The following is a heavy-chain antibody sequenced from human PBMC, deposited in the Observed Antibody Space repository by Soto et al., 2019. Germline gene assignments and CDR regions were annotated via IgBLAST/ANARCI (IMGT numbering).Heavy chain of an antibody. Sequence: ESGGGVAQPGGSLRLSCEASGFTFSKFGIHWVRQAPGKGLEWVAVVSYDGSFKYYADSVKGRFTISRDNSKNTLYLQMNSLRPEDTALYYCAKDSDQLLFDYYYYGMDVWGQGTTVTVSS. D-gene: IGHD2-2*01. CDR2: VSYDGSFK. CDR1: GFTFSKFG. J-gene: IGHJ6*02. V-gene: IGHV3-30*18. CDR3: AKDSDQLLFDYYYYGMDV.